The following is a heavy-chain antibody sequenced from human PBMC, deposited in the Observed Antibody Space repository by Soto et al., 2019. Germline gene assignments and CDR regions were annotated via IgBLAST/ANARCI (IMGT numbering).Heavy chain of an antibody. J-gene: IGHJ4*02. Sequence: QVQLQESGPGLVKPSGTLSLTCAVSGGSISSSNWWSWVRQPPGKGLEWIGEIYHSGSTNYNPSLKSRVTISVDKSKNQFSLKLSSVTAADTAVYYCASLEPPVWGSYRPEYYFDYWGQGTLVTVSS. D-gene: IGHD3-16*02. CDR3: ASLEPPVWGSYRPEYYFDY. CDR2: IYHSGST. V-gene: IGHV4-4*02. CDR1: GGSISSSNW.